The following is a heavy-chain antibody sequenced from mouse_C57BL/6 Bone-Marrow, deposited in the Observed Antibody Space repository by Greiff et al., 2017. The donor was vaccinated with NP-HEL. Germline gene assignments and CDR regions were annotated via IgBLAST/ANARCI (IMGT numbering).Heavy chain of an antibody. V-gene: IGHV14-4*01. CDR3: TLYGNYY. Sequence: VQLQQSGAELVRPGASVKLSCTASGFNIKDDYMHWVKQRPEQGLEWIGWIDPDNGDTEYASKFQGKATITADTSSNTAYLQLSSLTSDDTAVYYCTLYGNYYWGQGTTLTVSA. J-gene: IGHJ2*01. CDR1: GFNIKDDY. CDR2: IDPDNGDT. D-gene: IGHD2-1*01.